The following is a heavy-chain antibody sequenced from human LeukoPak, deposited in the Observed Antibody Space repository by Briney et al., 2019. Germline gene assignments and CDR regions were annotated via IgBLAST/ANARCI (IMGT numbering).Heavy chain of an antibody. V-gene: IGHV4-38-2*01. Sequence: SETLSLTCAVSGYSISSGYYWGWIRQPPGKGLEWLGSIYHSGSTYNNPSLKSRVTMSVDTSKNQFSLKLSSVTAADTAVYYCARGGNMVISRYYYYYMDVWGKGTTVTVSS. CDR2: IYHSGST. CDR3: ARGGNMVISRYYYYYMDV. CDR1: GYSISSGYY. J-gene: IGHJ6*03. D-gene: IGHD5-18*01.